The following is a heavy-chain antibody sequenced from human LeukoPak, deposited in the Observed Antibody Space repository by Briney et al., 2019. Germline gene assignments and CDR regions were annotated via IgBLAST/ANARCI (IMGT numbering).Heavy chain of an antibody. CDR3: ARQITWGPGDY. Sequence: PSGTLSLTCTVSGGSIRSSSYYWGWIRQPPGKGLEWIGSIYYSGSTYYNPSLKSRVTISVGTSKNQFSLKLSSVTAADTAVYYCARQITWGPGDYWGQGTLVTVPS. D-gene: IGHD3-16*01. CDR2: IYYSGST. V-gene: IGHV4-39*01. CDR1: GGSIRSSSYY. J-gene: IGHJ4*02.